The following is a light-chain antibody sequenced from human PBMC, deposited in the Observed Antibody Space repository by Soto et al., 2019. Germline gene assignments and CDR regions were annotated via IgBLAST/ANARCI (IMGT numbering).Light chain of an antibody. Sequence: IMLTQSPGTLSLSPGERVTLSCRASQRVYSRYLAWYQQRPGQAPGLRFYDASIRATGIPERFSGSGSGTDFSLTISRLQPDDFETYYCQQSYSTPRTFGQGTKVDIK. V-gene: IGKV3D-20*02. CDR3: QQSYSTPRT. J-gene: IGKJ1*01. CDR2: DAS. CDR1: QRVYSRY.